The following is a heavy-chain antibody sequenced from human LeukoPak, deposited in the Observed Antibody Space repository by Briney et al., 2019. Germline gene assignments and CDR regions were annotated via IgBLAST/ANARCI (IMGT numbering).Heavy chain of an antibody. CDR1: GFTFSSYA. J-gene: IGHJ6*02. CDR2: ISYDGSNK. CDR3: ARGGDRIVGASDSGMDV. V-gene: IGHV3-30-3*01. D-gene: IGHD1-26*01. Sequence: GRSLRLSCAASGFTFSSYAMHWVRQAPGKGLEWVAVISYDGSNKYYADSVKGRFTISRDNSKNMLYLQMNSLRAEDTAVYYCARGGDRIVGASDSGMDVWGQGTTVTVSS.